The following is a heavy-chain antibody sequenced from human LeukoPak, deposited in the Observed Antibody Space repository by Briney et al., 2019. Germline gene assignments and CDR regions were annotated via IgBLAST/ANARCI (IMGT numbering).Heavy chain of an antibody. D-gene: IGHD3-3*01. J-gene: IGHJ4*02. CDR1: GYTFTGYY. CDR3: ARGEAADGYYDFWSGYYTLVFDY. Sequence: ASVTVSCKASGYTFTGYYMHWVRQAPGQGLEWMGWINPNSGGTNYAQKFQGRVTMTRDTSISTAYMELSRLRSDDTAVYYCARGEAADGYYDFWSGYYTLVFDYGGQGTLVTVSS. CDR2: INPNSGGT. V-gene: IGHV1-2*02.